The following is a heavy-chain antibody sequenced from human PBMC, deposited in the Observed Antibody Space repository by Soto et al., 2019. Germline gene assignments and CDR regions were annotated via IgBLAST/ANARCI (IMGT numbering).Heavy chain of an antibody. J-gene: IGHJ4*02. D-gene: IGHD3-22*01. CDR1: GGSISSSTYY. V-gene: IGHV4-39*01. Sequence: PSETLSLTCTVSGGSISSSTYYWGWIRQPPGQGLEWIGNIYYGGSPYYNPSLKSRVTVSVDTSKNQFSLKLSSVTAADTAVYYCARQSGSGYYTVAYWGQGTLVTVSS. CDR3: ARQSGSGYYTVAY. CDR2: IYYGGSP.